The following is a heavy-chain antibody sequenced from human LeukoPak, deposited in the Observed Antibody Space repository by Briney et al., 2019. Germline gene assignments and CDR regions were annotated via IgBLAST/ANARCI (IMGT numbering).Heavy chain of an antibody. J-gene: IGHJ4*02. CDR3: ASGVNSGIAAAGTVDY. CDR2: ISSSGRTI. V-gene: IGHV3-11*01. CDR1: GCSLIDYY. Sequence: PGGAVPLSCAACGCSLIDYYMSWIRQAPAKGQEWVSYISSSGRTIYYADSVKGRFTISRDNAKNSLYLQMNTLRAEDTAVYYCASGVNSGIAAAGTVDYWGQGTPVTVS. D-gene: IGHD6-13*01.